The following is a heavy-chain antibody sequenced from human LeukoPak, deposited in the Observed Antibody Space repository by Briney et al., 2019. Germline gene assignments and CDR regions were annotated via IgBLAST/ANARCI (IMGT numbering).Heavy chain of an antibody. CDR2: ISPSGGT. Sequence: GSLRLSCAASGFTFSSYSMNWVRQAPGKGLEWIGQISPSGGTIYNPSLESRVTFSLDTSKKQFSVKVNSVTAADTAVYYCARHGGYNFAYWGQGTPVTVSS. V-gene: IGHV4-34*01. CDR1: GFTFSSYS. J-gene: IGHJ4*02. D-gene: IGHD3-16*01. CDR3: ARHGGYNFAY.